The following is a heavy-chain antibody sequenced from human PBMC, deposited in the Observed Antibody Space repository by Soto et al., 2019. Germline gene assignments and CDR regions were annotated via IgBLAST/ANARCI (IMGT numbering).Heavy chain of an antibody. CDR3: AHWYYYDSSGYYRYYFDY. D-gene: IGHD3-22*01. V-gene: IGHV2-5*02. J-gene: IGHJ4*02. CDR2: IYWDDDK. Sequence: QITLKESGPTLVKPTQTLTLTCTFSGFSLSTSGVGVGWIRQPPGKALEWLALIYWDDDKRYSPSLKSRLTITKATSKNQVVLTMTNMDPVDTATYYCAHWYYYDSSGYYRYYFDYWGQGTLVTVSS. CDR1: GFSLSTSGVG.